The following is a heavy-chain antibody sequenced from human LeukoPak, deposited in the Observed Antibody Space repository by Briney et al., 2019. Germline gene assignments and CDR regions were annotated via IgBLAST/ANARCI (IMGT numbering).Heavy chain of an antibody. V-gene: IGHV1-18*01. D-gene: IGHD3-10*01. Sequence: ASVKVSCKASGYTFTSYGISWVRQAPGQGLEWMGWISAYNGNTNYAQKLQGRVTMTTDTSTSTAYMELRSLRSDDTAVYYCARDLYYYGSGSFGKYYYYGMDVWGQGTTVTVSS. CDR2: ISAYNGNT. J-gene: IGHJ6*02. CDR1: GYTFTSYG. CDR3: ARDLYYYGSGSFGKYYYYGMDV.